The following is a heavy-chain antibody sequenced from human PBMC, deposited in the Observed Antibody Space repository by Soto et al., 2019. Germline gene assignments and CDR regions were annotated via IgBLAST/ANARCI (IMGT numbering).Heavy chain of an antibody. CDR2: IWYDGSNK. Sequence: GGSLRLSCTTSGFTFNTYGMHWFRQAPDKGLEWVAIIWYDGSNKYYADSVKGRFTISRDNSRNTLYLQMNSLRAEDTALYYCARADCTGAYCYSWPFNYGVDVWGQGTTVTGSS. V-gene: IGHV3-33*08. D-gene: IGHD2-15*01. CDR1: GFTFNTYG. J-gene: IGHJ6*02. CDR3: ARADCTGAYCYSWPFNYGVDV.